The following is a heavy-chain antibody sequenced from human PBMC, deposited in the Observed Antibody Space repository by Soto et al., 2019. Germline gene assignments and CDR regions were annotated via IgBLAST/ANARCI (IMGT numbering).Heavy chain of an antibody. D-gene: IGHD6-13*01. CDR1: GGSFSGYY. Sequence: SETLSLTCAVYGGSFSGYYWSWIRQPPGKGLEWIGEINHSGSTNYNPSLKSRVTISVDTSKNQFSLKLSSVTAADTAVYYCARVPGSSYLFHYYYGMDVWGQGTTVTVSS. J-gene: IGHJ6*02. V-gene: IGHV4-34*01. CDR3: ARVPGSSYLFHYYYGMDV. CDR2: INHSGST.